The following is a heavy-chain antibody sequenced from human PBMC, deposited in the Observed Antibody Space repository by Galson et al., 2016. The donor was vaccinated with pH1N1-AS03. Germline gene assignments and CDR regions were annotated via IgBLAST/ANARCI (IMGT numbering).Heavy chain of an antibody. Sequence: SLRLSCAASGFTVSSNYVGWVRQAPGKGLEWVSGFSTGGRAHYADSVMGRFTMSRDNSKNTVYLQMNSLRAEDTAIYSCVRYYYSGGSVPGAFDIWGQGTVVTVSS. J-gene: IGHJ3*02. CDR3: VRYYYSGGSVPGAFDI. V-gene: IGHV3-53*01. CDR2: FSTGGRA. CDR1: GFTVSSNY. D-gene: IGHD3-22*01.